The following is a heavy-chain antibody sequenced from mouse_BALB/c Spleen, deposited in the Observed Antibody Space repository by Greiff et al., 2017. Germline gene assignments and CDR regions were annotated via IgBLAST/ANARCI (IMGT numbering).Heavy chain of an antibody. CDR1: GFNIKDYY. J-gene: IGHJ3*01. Sequence: VQLQQSGAELVRPGALVKLSCKASGFNIKDYYMHWVKQRPEQGLEWIGWIDPENGNTIYDPKFQGKASITADTSSNTAYLQLSSLTSEDTAVYYCARGYGSSFPFAYWGQGTLVTVSA. CDR2: IDPENGNT. CDR3: ARGYGSSFPFAY. D-gene: IGHD1-1*01. V-gene: IGHV14-1*02.